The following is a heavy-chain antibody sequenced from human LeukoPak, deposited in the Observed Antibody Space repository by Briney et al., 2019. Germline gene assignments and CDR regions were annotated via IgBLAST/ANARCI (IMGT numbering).Heavy chain of an antibody. CDR2: ISGSGGST. D-gene: IGHD3-3*01. J-gene: IGHJ4*02. CDR1: GFTFSSYA. CDR3: ARDPFFWSGYPIDY. Sequence: PGGSLRLSCAASGFTFSSYAMSWVRQAPGKGLEWVSAISGSGGSTYYADSVKGRFTISRDNAENSLYLQMNSLRAEDTAVYYCARDPFFWSGYPIDYWGQGTLVTVSS. V-gene: IGHV3-23*01.